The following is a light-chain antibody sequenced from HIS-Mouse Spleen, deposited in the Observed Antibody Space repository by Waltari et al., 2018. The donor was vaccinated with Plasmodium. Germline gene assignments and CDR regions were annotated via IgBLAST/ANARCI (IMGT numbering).Light chain of an antibody. CDR1: RRDVCGCQP. J-gene: IGLJ3*02. CDR3: CSYAGSYTWV. Sequence: SSPAPPPPVSGAPGPSVPIPLPWTRRDVCGCQPVSWYQQPPGKAPKPMIYDVSKRPSGVPDRFSGSKSGNTASLTISGLQAEDEADYYCCSYAGSYTWVFGGGTKLTVL. CDR2: DVS. V-gene: IGLV2-11*01.